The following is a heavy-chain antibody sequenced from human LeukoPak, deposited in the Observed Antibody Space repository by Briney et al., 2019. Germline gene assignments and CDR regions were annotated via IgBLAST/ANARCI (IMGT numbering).Heavy chain of an antibody. CDR1: GFTFSSYS. J-gene: IGHJ5*02. Sequence: GGSLRLSCAASGFTFSSYSMNWVRQAPGKGLEWVSTISRSSDYIYYVDSVKGRFTISRDNSKNTLYLQMNSLRAEDTAVYYCAKAWYSSSWQHNWFDPWGQGTLVTVSS. CDR2: ISRSSDYI. V-gene: IGHV3-21*01. D-gene: IGHD6-13*01. CDR3: AKAWYSSSWQHNWFDP.